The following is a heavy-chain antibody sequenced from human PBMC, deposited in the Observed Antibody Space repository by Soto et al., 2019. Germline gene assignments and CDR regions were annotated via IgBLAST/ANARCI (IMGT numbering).Heavy chain of an antibody. V-gene: IGHV4-34*01. J-gene: IGHJ4*02. D-gene: IGHD6-19*01. CDR3: ARATSFSGWYEDY. Sequence: QVQLQQWGAGLLKPSETLSLTCAVYGGSFSGYYWSWIRQPPGKGLEWIGEINHSGSTNYNPSLKSRVTISVDTSKNQCSLKLSSVTAADTAVYYCARATSFSGWYEDYWGQGTLVTVSS. CDR2: INHSGST. CDR1: GGSFSGYY.